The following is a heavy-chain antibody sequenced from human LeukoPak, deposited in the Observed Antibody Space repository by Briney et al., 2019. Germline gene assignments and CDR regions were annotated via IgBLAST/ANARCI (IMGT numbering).Heavy chain of an antibody. Sequence: GGSLRLSCVASGFTFSTYWMNWVRQAPGKGLEWVATIKEDGSEKFYVDSVKGRFTISRDNAKNSLYLQMNSLRPEDTAVYYCARDLSMGTTVLDYLGQGTLVTVSS. V-gene: IGHV3-7*01. D-gene: IGHD4-11*01. CDR2: IKEDGSEK. J-gene: IGHJ4*02. CDR3: ARDLSMGTTVLDY. CDR1: GFTFSTYW.